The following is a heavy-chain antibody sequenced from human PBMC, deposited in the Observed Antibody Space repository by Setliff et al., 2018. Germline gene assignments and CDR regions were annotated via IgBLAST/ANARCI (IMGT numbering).Heavy chain of an antibody. D-gene: IGHD3-3*01. V-gene: IGHV1-46*01. CDR2: INPSGGFT. CDR1: GYTFTSYY. CDR3: ARGRHPPWSGYPYYYMDV. J-gene: IGHJ6*03. Sequence: ASVKVSCKASGYTFTSYYMHWVRQAPGQGLEWMGIINPSGGFTSYAQKFQGRVTMTRDTSTSTVYMELSSLRSGDTAMYYCARGRHPPWSGYPYYYMDVWGKGTTVSVSS.